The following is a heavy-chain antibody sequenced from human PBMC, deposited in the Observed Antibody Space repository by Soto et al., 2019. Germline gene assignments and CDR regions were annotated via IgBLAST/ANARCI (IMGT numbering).Heavy chain of an antibody. V-gene: IGHV1-46*03. J-gene: IGHJ4*02. Sequence: QVQLVQSGAEVKKPGASVKVSCKASGYIFTSYYLHWVRQAPGQGLEWMGWINPFDGSRMFAQSFQGRVTMTRDTSTSTVYMELCSLRSEDTAVYYCSRVDPGETSPFDHWGQGTLVTVSS. CDR2: INPFDGSR. CDR3: SRVDPGETSPFDH. D-gene: IGHD3-10*01. CDR1: GYIFTSYY.